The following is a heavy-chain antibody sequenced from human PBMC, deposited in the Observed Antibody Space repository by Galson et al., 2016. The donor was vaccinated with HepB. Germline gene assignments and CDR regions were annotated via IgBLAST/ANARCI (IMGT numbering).Heavy chain of an antibody. CDR1: GFTVSSNY. CDR3: ARRRGVPAAHNWFDP. D-gene: IGHD2-2*01. Sequence: SLRLSCAASGFTVSSNYMSWVRQAPGKGLEWVSVIYRGGSTYYADSVKGRFTISRDNSKNTLFLQMNSLRAEDTAVYYCARRRGVPAAHNWFDPWGQGTLVSVSS. CDR2: IYRGGST. V-gene: IGHV3-53*01. J-gene: IGHJ5*02.